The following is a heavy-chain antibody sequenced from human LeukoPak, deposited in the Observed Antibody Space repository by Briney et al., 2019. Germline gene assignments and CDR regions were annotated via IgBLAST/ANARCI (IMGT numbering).Heavy chain of an antibody. J-gene: IGHJ4*02. CDR1: GGTFSSYA. CDR3: ASTRGMATTGILDY. V-gene: IGHV1-69*05. Sequence: ASVKVSCKASGGTFSSYAISWVRQAPGQGLEWMGGIIPIFGTANYAQKFQGRVTITTDESTSAAYMELSSLRSEDTAVYYCASTRGMATTGILDYWGQGTLVTVSS. CDR2: IIPIFGTA. D-gene: IGHD5-24*01.